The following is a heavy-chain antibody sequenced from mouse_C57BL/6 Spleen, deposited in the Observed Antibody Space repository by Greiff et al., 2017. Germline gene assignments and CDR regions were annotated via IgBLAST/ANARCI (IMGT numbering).Heavy chain of an antibody. CDR3: ARRSNWGLDY. V-gene: IGHV1-61*01. J-gene: IGHJ2*01. Sequence: VQLQQPGAELVRPGSSVKLSCKASGYTFTSYWMDWVKQRPGQGLEWIGNIYPSDSETHYNQKFKDKATLTVDKSSSTAYMQLSSLTSEDSAVYYCARRSNWGLDYWGQGTTLTVSS. CDR1: GYTFTSYW. CDR2: IYPSDSET. D-gene: IGHD4-1*01.